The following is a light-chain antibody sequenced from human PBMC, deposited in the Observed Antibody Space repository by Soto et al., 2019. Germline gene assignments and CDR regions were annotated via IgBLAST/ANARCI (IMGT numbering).Light chain of an antibody. CDR2: GAS. Sequence: EMVLTQSPGTLSLSLGERATLSCRASQSVSNNFLAWYQQKPGQAPRLLIYGASSRATGIPDRFSGSGSGTDFTLTISRLETEDFGVYYCQQYATSPPRTFGQGTKVDI. V-gene: IGKV3-20*01. CDR1: QSVSNNF. J-gene: IGKJ1*01. CDR3: QQYATSPPRT.